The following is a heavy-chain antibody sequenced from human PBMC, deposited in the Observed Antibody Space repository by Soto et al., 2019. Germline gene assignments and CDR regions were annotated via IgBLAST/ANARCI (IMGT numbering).Heavy chain of an antibody. CDR2: IYYSGST. D-gene: IGHD3-9*01. Sequence: KPSETLSLTCTVSGGSISSGGYYWSWIRQHPGKGLEWIGYIYYSGSTYYNPSLKSRVTISVDTSKNQFSLKLSSVTAADTAVYYCARATLNRPLRLDYWGQGTLVTVSS. CDR3: ARATLNRPLRLDY. V-gene: IGHV4-31*03. J-gene: IGHJ4*02. CDR1: GGSISSGGYY.